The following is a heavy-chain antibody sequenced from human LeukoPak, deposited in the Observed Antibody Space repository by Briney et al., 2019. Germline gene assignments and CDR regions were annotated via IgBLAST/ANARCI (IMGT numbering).Heavy chain of an antibody. D-gene: IGHD3-22*01. J-gene: IGHJ6*02. Sequence: PGGSLRLSCAASGFTFSSYSMNWVRQAPGKGLEWVSSISSSSSYIYYADSVKGRFTISRHNSKNTLYLQMNSLRAGDTAVYYCARDELACYDSSGRSYYGMDVWGQGTTVTVSS. V-gene: IGHV3-21*04. CDR2: ISSSSSYI. CDR3: ARDELACYDSSGRSYYGMDV. CDR1: GFTFSSYS.